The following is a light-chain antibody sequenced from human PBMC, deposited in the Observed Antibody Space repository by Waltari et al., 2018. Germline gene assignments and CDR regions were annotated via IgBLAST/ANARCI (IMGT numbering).Light chain of an antibody. J-gene: IGKJ4*01. CDR2: EAS. Sequence: EVVLTQSPATLSLSPGERATLSCRASQSVSNFLAWYQLKPGHAPRLLIYEASQRATGIPARFSGSGSGTDFTLTISSLEPEDFAVYYCQQRSNWPPLTFGGGTKVEIK. CDR1: QSVSNF. V-gene: IGKV3-11*01. CDR3: QQRSNWPPLT.